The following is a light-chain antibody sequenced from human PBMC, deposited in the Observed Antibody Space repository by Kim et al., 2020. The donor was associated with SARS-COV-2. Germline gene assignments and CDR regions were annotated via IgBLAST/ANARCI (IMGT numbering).Light chain of an antibody. J-gene: IGKJ4*01. Sequence: ASLGDRVTITCRASQGINNYLAWYQQKSGKAPNLLIYAASVLQSGVPSRFSGSGSGTEFTLTINSLQAEDFATYYCQQLNTYPLIFGGGTKVDIK. CDR1: QGINNY. V-gene: IGKV1-9*01. CDR2: AAS. CDR3: QQLNTYPLI.